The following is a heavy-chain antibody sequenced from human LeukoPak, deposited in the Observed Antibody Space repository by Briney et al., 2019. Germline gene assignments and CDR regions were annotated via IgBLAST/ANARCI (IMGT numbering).Heavy chain of an antibody. CDR3: ARGDGDYSIVLFAFDI. CDR2: TYYRSKWYN. V-gene: IGHV6-1*01. Sequence: SQTLSLTCAISGDSVSSNSAAWNWIWQSPSRGLEWLGRTYYRSKWYNDYAVSVKSRITINPDTSKNQFSLHLNSVTPEDTAMYYCARGDGDYSIVLFAFDIWGQGTMVTVSS. CDR1: GDSVSSNSAA. D-gene: IGHD4-17*01. J-gene: IGHJ3*02.